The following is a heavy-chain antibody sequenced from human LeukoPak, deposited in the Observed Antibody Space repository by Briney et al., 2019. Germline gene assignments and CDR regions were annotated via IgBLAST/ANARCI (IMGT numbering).Heavy chain of an antibody. CDR2: IYYSGST. CDR3: ARHREGYDSSGYSDY. D-gene: IGHD3-22*01. J-gene: IGHJ4*02. Sequence: SETLSLTCTVSGGSISSSSYYWGWIRQPPGKGLEWIGSIYYSGSTYYNPSLKSRVTISVDTSKNQFSLKLSSVTAADTAVYYCARHREGYDSSGYSDYWGRGTLVTVSS. CDR1: GGSISSSSYY. V-gene: IGHV4-39*01.